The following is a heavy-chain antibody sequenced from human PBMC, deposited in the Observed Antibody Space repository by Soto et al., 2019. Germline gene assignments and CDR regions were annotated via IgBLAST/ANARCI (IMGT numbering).Heavy chain of an antibody. D-gene: IGHD2-15*01. CDR3: ARGYCSGGSCYCDY. CDR1: GGSISSGGYS. CDR2: IYHSGST. V-gene: IGHV4-30-2*01. Sequence: KSSETLSLTCAVSGGSISSGGYSWSWIRQPPGKGLEWIGYIYHSGSTYYNPSLKSRVTISVDRSKNQFSLKLSSVTAADTAVYYCARGYCSGGSCYCDYWGQGTLVTVSS. J-gene: IGHJ4*02.